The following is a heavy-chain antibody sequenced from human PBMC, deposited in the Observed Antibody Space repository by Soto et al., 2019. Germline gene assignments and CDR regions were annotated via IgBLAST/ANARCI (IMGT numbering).Heavy chain of an antibody. Sequence: GGSLRLSCAASGFTFSSYAMSWVRQAPGKGLEWVSAISGSGGSTYYADSVKGRFTISRDNSKNTLYLQMNSLRAEDTAVYYCAKGPRAGGVIVPRYFDYWGQGTLVTVSS. J-gene: IGHJ4*02. CDR1: GFTFSSYA. CDR2: ISGSGGST. V-gene: IGHV3-23*01. CDR3: AKGPRAGGVIVPRYFDY. D-gene: IGHD3-16*02.